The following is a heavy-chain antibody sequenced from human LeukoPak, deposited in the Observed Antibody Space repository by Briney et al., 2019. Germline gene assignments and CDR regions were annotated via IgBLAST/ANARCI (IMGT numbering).Heavy chain of an antibody. CDR1: GFTVSSNY. Sequence: HPGGSLRLSCAASGFTVSSNYMSWVRQAPGKGLEWVSVIYSGGSTYYADSVKGRFTISRDNSKNTLHLQMNSLRVEDTAVYYCARDMGYYDSSGYTFDYWGQGTLVTVSS. CDR2: IYSGGST. J-gene: IGHJ4*02. V-gene: IGHV3-53*01. CDR3: ARDMGYYDSSGYTFDY. D-gene: IGHD3-22*01.